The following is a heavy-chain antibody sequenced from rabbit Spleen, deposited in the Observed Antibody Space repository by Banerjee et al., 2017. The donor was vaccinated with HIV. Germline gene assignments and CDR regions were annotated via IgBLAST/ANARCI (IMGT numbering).Heavy chain of an antibody. CDR2: VYVGSSIAT. Sequence: QSLEESGGDLVKPGASLTLTCTASGLSFSSRYWVCWVRQGPGQGLEWIACVYVGSSIATYYTNCEKGRFTVAKPSSTTVTLQMTSLTVADTATYFCERDTGSTFSSYGMDLWGQGTLVTDS. CDR1: GLSFSSRYW. V-gene: IGHV1S40*01. J-gene: IGHJ6*01. CDR3: ERDTGSTFSSYGMDL. D-gene: IGHD7-1*01.